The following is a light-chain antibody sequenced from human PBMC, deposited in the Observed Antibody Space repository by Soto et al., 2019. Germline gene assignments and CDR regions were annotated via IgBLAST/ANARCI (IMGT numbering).Light chain of an antibody. Sequence: EILMTQSPATLSVSPGERATHSCRASQSVSSNLAWYQQKPGQAPRLLLFAVSTRATGIPARFSGSGSGTEFTLTINSLQSEDFVVYYCQQYNNWPPTWTFGQGTKVDIK. CDR2: AVS. CDR3: QQYNNWPPTWT. CDR1: QSVSSN. V-gene: IGKV3-15*01. J-gene: IGKJ1*01.